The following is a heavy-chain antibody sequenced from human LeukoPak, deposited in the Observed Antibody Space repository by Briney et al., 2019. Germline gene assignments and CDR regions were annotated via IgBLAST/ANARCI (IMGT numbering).Heavy chain of an antibody. CDR2: IYPDDSDT. V-gene: IGHV5-51*01. CDR3: VRQPNLDW. J-gene: IGHJ4*02. CDR1: GYSFSIYW. Sequence: GESLKISCKGSGYSFSIYWIGWLRQMPGKGLEWMGIIYPDDSDTTYSPSFQGQVSISVDKSLSTAYLHWGSLEASDTAMYYCVRQPNLDWWGQGTLVTVSS. D-gene: IGHD3/OR15-3a*01.